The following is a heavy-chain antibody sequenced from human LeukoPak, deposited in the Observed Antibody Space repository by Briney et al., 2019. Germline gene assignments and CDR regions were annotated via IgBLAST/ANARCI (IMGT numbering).Heavy chain of an antibody. J-gene: IGHJ6*03. Sequence: GGSLRLSCAASGFTFSSYGMSWVRQAPGKGLEWVSAISGSGGSTYYADSVKGRFTISRDNSKNTLYPQMNSLETEDTAVYYCTREKEGYNFGLDYYYYYMDVWGKGTTVTVSS. CDR2: ISGSGGST. CDR1: GFTFSSYG. D-gene: IGHD5-18*01. V-gene: IGHV3-23*01. CDR3: TREKEGYNFGLDYYYYYMDV.